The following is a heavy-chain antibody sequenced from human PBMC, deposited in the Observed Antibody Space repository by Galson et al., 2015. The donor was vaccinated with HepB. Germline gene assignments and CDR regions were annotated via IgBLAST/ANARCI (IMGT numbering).Heavy chain of an antibody. Sequence: SVKVSCKASGYTFTSYGISWVRQAPGQGLEWMGWISAYNGNTNYAQKLQGRVTMTTDTSTSTAYMELRSLRSDDTAVYYCARQDCGGDCSHYYYGMDVWGQGTTVTVSS. CDR1: GYTFTSYG. D-gene: IGHD2-21*02. J-gene: IGHJ6*02. CDR3: ARQDCGGDCSHYYYGMDV. V-gene: IGHV1-18*01. CDR2: ISAYNGNT.